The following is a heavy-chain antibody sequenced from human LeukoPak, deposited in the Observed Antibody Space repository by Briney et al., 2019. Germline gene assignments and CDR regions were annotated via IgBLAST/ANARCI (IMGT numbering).Heavy chain of an antibody. Sequence: PGRSLRLSCAASGFTFDDYAMHWVRHAPGKGLEWVSGISWNSGSIGYADSVKGRFTISRDNAKNSLYLQMNSLRAEDTALYYCAKSQGATTSIFAFDIWGQGTMVTVSS. V-gene: IGHV3-9*01. D-gene: IGHD1-26*01. J-gene: IGHJ3*02. CDR2: ISWNSGSI. CDR1: GFTFDDYA. CDR3: AKSQGATTSIFAFDI.